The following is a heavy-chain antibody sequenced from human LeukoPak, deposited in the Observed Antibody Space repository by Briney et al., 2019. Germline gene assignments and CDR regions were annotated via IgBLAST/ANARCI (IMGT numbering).Heavy chain of an antibody. J-gene: IGHJ4*02. CDR3: ARGGYYGSGSYEAYYFDY. Sequence: GGSLRLSCAASGFTVSSNYMSWVRQAPGKGLEWVSVIYSGGSTYYADSVKGRFTISRDNSKNTLYLQMNSLRAEDTAVYYCARGGYYGSGSYEAYYFDYWGQGTLVTVSS. CDR1: GFTVSSNY. CDR2: IYSGGST. V-gene: IGHV3-66*01. D-gene: IGHD3-10*01.